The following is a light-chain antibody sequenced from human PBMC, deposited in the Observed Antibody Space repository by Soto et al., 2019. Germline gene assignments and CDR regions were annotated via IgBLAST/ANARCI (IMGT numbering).Light chain of an antibody. CDR1: QSITNY. CDR2: AAS. Sequence: DIQMTQSPSSLSASVGDRVTITCRPSQSITNYLNWYQQKPGKAPKVLIYAASSLQSGVPSRFSGSGSGTDFTLTISSLQPEDFATYYCQQSYSTPRTFGQGTKVDIK. J-gene: IGKJ1*01. V-gene: IGKV1-39*01. CDR3: QQSYSTPRT.